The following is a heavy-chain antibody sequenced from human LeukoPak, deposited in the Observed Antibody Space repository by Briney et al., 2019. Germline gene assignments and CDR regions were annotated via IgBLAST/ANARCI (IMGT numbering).Heavy chain of an antibody. Sequence: GRTLRLSCAASGFTFSSYWMDWVRQAPGKGLEWVAIIKSDGSDKNYVDSVKGRFTVSKDNAKNSLYLQMNSLRAEDTAMYYCARNRGGGSGDSDYWGQGTLVTVSS. D-gene: IGHD3-22*01. CDR1: GFTFSSYW. CDR2: IKSDGSDK. V-gene: IGHV3-7*05. CDR3: ARNRGGGSGDSDY. J-gene: IGHJ4*02.